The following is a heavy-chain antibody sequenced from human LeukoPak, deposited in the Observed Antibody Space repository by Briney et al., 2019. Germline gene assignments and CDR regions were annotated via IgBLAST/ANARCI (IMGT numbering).Heavy chain of an antibody. D-gene: IGHD3-10*01. V-gene: IGHV3-49*03. CDR1: GFTFGDYA. Sequence: ESGGSLRLSCTASGFTFGDYAMSWFRQAPGKGLEWVGFIRSKAYGGTTEYAASVKGRFTISRDDSKSIAYLQMNSLKTEDTAVYYCTRYGSGSTSYYYYYMDVWGKGTTVTVSS. CDR2: IRSKAYGGTT. CDR3: TRYGSGSTSYYYYYMDV. J-gene: IGHJ6*03.